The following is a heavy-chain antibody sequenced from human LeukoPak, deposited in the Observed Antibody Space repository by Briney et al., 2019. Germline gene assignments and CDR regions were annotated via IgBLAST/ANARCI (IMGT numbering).Heavy chain of an antibody. Sequence: SETLSLTCAVYGGSFSGYYWSWIRQPPGKGLEWIGEINHRGSTNYNPSLKSRVTISVDTSKNQFSLKLSSVTAADTAVYYCARRRITMVRGVTNWFDPWGQGTLVTVSS. CDR1: GGSFSGYY. CDR3: ARRRITMVRGVTNWFDP. CDR2: INHRGST. V-gene: IGHV4-34*01. D-gene: IGHD3-10*01. J-gene: IGHJ5*02.